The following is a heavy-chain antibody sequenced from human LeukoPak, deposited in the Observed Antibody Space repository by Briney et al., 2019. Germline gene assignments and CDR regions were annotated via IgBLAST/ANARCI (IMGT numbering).Heavy chain of an antibody. J-gene: IGHJ4*02. CDR2: IIPIFGTA. CDR3: ARVGIDCSGGSCYSGGFDY. CDR1: GYTFTSYG. D-gene: IGHD2-15*01. V-gene: IGHV1-69*06. Sequence: SVKVSCKASGYTFTSYGISWVRQAPGQGLEWMGGIIPIFGTANYAQKFQGRVTITADKSTSTAYMELSSLRSEDTAVYYCARVGIDCSGGSCYSGGFDYWGQGTLVTVSS.